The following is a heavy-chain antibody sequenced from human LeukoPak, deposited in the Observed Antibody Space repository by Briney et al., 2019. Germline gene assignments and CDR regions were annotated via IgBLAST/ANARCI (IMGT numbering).Heavy chain of an antibody. CDR3: ARIPPAGIVVVPAAISRVGAFDI. CDR2: IYPGDSDT. J-gene: IGHJ3*02. D-gene: IGHD2-2*01. V-gene: IGHV5-51*01. Sequence: GESLKISCKGSGYSFTSYWIGWVRQMPGKGLDWMGIIYPGDSDTRYSPSFQGQVTISADKSISTAYLQWSSLKASDTAMYYCARIPPAGIVVVPAAISRVGAFDIWGQGTMVTVSS. CDR1: GYSFTSYW.